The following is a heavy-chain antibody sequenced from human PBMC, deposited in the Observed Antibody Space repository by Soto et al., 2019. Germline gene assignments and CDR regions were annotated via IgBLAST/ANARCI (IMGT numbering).Heavy chain of an antibody. J-gene: IGHJ5*02. CDR3: ARDRTDSGYYTNWLDP. Sequence: GASVKFSCKASGGTFSSDAITWVRQAPGQGLEWVGRIIPIFGTTNYAQNLQGRVTISADKSTLTSYMELHSLTSDDTALYYCARDRTDSGYYTNWLDPWGQGTQVTVSS. V-gene: IGHV1-69*06. D-gene: IGHD3-22*01. CDR1: GGTFSSDA. CDR2: IIPIFGTT.